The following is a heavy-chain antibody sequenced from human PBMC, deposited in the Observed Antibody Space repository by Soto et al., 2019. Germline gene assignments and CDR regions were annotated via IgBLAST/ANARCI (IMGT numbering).Heavy chain of an antibody. CDR3: ARGPYDYVWGSDPPHFDY. CDR1: GSTFSDYY. Sequence: GGSLRLSCAASGSTFSDYYMSWIRQAPGKGLEWVSYISSSGSTIYYADSVKGRFTISRDNAKNSLYLQMNSLRAEDTAVYYCARGPYDYVWGSDPPHFDYWGQGTLVTVSS. D-gene: IGHD3-16*02. CDR2: ISSSGSTI. J-gene: IGHJ4*02. V-gene: IGHV3-11*01.